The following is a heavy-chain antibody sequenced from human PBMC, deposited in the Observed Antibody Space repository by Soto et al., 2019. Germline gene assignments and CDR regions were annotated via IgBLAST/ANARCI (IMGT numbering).Heavy chain of an antibody. D-gene: IGHD1-26*01. Sequence: SETLSLTCAVSGYSISSGYYWGWIRQPPGKGLECIASIHYLGSTYQNPSLKRRVNISVDTSKNQFSLKFSSVTAADTAVYYCARVLGGGFYYFDYWGHGTLATVTS. CDR2: IHYLGST. CDR3: ARVLGGGFYYFDY. CDR1: GYSISSGYY. V-gene: IGHV4-38-2*01. J-gene: IGHJ4*01.